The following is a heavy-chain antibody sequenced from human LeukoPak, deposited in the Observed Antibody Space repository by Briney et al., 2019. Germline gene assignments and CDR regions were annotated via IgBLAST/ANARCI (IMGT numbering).Heavy chain of an antibody. V-gene: IGHV3-21*01. CDR1: GFTFSSYS. CDR3: ARVGHYYYDSSGYPMFDY. Sequence: GGSLRLSCAASGFTFSSYSMIWVRQAPGKGLEWVSSISSSSSYIYYADSLKGRFTISRDNAKNSLYLQMNSLRAEDTAVYYCARVGHYYYDSSGYPMFDYWGQGTLVTVSS. J-gene: IGHJ4*02. D-gene: IGHD3-22*01. CDR2: ISSSSSYI.